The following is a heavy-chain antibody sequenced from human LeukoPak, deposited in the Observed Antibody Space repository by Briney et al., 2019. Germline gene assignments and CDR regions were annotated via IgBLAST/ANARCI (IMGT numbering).Heavy chain of an antibody. D-gene: IGHD3-3*01. CDR3: ARDQDTIFGVVPHDY. J-gene: IGHJ4*02. Sequence: GASVKVSCKASGYTFTGYYIHWVRQAPGQGLEWMGWINPNSGGTNYAQKFQGRVTMTRDTSISTAYMELSRLRSDDTAVYYCARDQDTIFGVVPHDYWGQGTLVTVSS. V-gene: IGHV1-2*02. CDR1: GYTFTGYY. CDR2: INPNSGGT.